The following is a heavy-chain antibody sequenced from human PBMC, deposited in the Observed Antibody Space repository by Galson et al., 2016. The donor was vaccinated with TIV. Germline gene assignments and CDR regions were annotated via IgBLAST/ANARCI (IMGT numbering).Heavy chain of an antibody. CDR1: GDSVSSNSAA. Sequence: CAISGDSVSSNSAAWNWIRQSPSRGREWLGRTYCRSRCYYDYAVAVKSRLTIESDTSKNQFSLQLNSVTSEDTAVYYCARAAGRNGATCHATCESFDFWGQGTKVTVSS. CDR2: TYCRSRCYY. D-gene: IGHD3-10*01. CDR3: ARAAGRNGATCHATCESFDF. V-gene: IGHV6-1*01. J-gene: IGHJ3*01.